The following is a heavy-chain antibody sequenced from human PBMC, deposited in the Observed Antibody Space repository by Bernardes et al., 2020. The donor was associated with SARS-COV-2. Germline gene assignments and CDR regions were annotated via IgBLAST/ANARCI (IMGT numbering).Heavy chain of an antibody. D-gene: IGHD2-15*01. Sequence: GGSLRLSCAASGFTFSSYAMYWVRQAPGPGLEWVSLIWNDGISTYYADSVKGRFTISRDNSKNTLYLQMNNLRAEDTAVYYCARGSYGGNQPPRYWGQGTLVTGSA. J-gene: IGHJ4*02. V-gene: IGHV3-33*01. CDR2: IWNDGIST. CDR3: ARGSYGGNQPPRY. CDR1: GFTFSSYA.